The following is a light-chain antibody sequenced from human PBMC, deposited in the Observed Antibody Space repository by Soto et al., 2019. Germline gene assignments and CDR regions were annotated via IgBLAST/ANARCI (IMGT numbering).Light chain of an antibody. Sequence: QSALTQPASVSGSPGQSITISCTGTSSAVGSYNLVSWYQQHPGKAPKLMIYEGSKRPSGVSNRFSGSKSGNTASLTISGLQAEDEADYYCCSYAGSQVFGGGTKLTVL. CDR3: CSYAGSQV. CDR2: EGS. CDR1: SSAVGSYNL. J-gene: IGLJ2*01. V-gene: IGLV2-23*01.